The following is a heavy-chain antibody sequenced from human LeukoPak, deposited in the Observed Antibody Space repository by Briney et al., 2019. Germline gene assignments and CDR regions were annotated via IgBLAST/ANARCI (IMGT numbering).Heavy chain of an antibody. Sequence: PGGFLRLSCVTSGFTFSNSGMHWVRQAPGKGLEWVALIWYDGTRTEYADSVKGRFTISRDDSKNTVYLQMNSLRAEDTAFYYCARGFLEFDSWGQGTLVIVSS. V-gene: IGHV3-33*01. D-gene: IGHD3-3*01. J-gene: IGHJ4*02. CDR1: GFTFSNSG. CDR2: IWYDGTRT. CDR3: ARGFLEFDS.